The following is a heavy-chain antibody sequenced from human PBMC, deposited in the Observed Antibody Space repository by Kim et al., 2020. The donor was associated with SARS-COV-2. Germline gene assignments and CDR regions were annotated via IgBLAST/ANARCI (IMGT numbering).Heavy chain of an antibody. Sequence: SVKVSCKASGGTVSSYAISWVRQAPGQGLEWMGGIIPIFGIANYAQKFQGRVTITADESTSTAYMELSSLRSEDTAVYYCARVHYDILTGEAYYYYGMDVWGQGTTVTVSS. V-gene: IGHV1-69*13. CDR3: ARVHYDILTGEAYYYYGMDV. CDR1: GGTVSSYA. D-gene: IGHD3-9*01. CDR2: IIPIFGIA. J-gene: IGHJ6*02.